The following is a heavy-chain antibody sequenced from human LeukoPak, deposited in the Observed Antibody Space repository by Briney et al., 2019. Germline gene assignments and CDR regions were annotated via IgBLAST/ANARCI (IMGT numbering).Heavy chain of an antibody. Sequence: PGGSLRLSCAASGFTFSNYDMHWVRQATGKGLEWVSAIARTGDTYYPGSVKGRFTISRENAKNSLYLQMNSLRAGDTAVYYCARDPGSGAYGLDVWGHGTTVTVSS. CDR3: ARDPGSGAYGLDV. CDR1: GFTFSNYD. V-gene: IGHV3-13*01. J-gene: IGHJ6*02. D-gene: IGHD3-10*01. CDR2: IARTGDT.